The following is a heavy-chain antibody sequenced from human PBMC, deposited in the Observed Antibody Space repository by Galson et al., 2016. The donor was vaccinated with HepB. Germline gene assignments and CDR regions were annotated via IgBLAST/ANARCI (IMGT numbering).Heavy chain of an antibody. CDR1: GLTFSNNW. Sequence: SLRLSCAGSGLTFSNNWMTWVRQAPGRGLEWVAYINQDGSNKAYVGSVKGRFTVSRDNAKNSLYLQMNSPRVEDTAVYYCAVYGNTRPSRSFGPWGQGTLVTVSS. V-gene: IGHV3-7*03. J-gene: IGHJ5*02. CDR3: AVYGNTRPSRSFGP. D-gene: IGHD2-8*01. CDR2: INQDGSNK.